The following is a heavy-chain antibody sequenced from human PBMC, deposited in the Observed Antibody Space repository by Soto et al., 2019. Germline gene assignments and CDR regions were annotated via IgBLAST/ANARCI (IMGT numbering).Heavy chain of an antibody. V-gene: IGHV4-30-4*01. CDR1: GGSISSGDYY. D-gene: IGHD2-2*01. CDR2: IYYSGST. J-gene: IGHJ6*02. CDR3: ARDCSSTSCYGMDV. Sequence: PSETLSLTCTVSGGSISSGDYYWSWVRQPPGKGLEWIGYIYYSGSTYYNPSLKSRVTISVDTSKNQFSLKLSSVTAADTAVYYCARDCSSTSCYGMDVRGQGTTVTVSS.